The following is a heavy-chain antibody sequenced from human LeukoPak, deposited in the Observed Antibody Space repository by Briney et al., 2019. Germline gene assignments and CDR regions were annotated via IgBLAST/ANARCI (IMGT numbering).Heavy chain of an antibody. CDR2: IYSGGST. CDR1: GFTVSSNY. CDR3: ASRIGRYYDFWSGYLDY. D-gene: IGHD3-3*01. V-gene: IGHV3-53*05. J-gene: IGHJ4*02. Sequence: GGSLRLSCAASGFTVSSNYMSWVRQAPGKGLEWVSVIYSGGSTYHADSVKGRFSISRDNSKNTLYLQMNSLRAEDTAVYYCASRIGRYYDFWSGYLDYWGQGTLVTVSS.